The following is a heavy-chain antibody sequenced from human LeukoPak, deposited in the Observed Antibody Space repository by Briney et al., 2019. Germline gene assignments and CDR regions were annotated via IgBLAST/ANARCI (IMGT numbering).Heavy chain of an antibody. Sequence: GGSLRLSCAASGFRFSDYYMSWIRQVPGRGLEWLAYLSGNTPTIYYADSVKGRFTISRDNDKYSLYLHMNSLRAEDTAMYYCARDHNNWNYGVIDLWGQGTLVSVSS. D-gene: IGHD1-7*01. CDR3: ARDHNNWNYGVIDL. J-gene: IGHJ5*02. V-gene: IGHV3-11*04. CDR1: GFRFSDYY. CDR2: LSGNTPTI.